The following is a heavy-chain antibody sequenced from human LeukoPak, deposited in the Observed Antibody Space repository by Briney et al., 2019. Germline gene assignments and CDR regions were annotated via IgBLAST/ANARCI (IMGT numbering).Heavy chain of an antibody. Sequence: SETLSLTCAVYGGSFSGYYWSWLRQPPGKGLEWIGEINHSGSTNYNPSLKSRVTISVDTSKNQFSLKLSSVTAADTAVYYCARRTSVGATTNFDYWGQGTLVTVSS. CDR1: GGSFSGYY. D-gene: IGHD1-26*01. V-gene: IGHV4-34*01. CDR3: ARRTSVGATTNFDY. CDR2: INHSGST. J-gene: IGHJ4*02.